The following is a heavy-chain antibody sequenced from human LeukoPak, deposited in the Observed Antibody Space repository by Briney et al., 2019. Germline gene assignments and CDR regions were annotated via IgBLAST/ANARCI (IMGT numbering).Heavy chain of an antibody. J-gene: IGHJ3*02. D-gene: IGHD3-10*01. CDR2: IKDDGSEK. CDR1: AFTFSSYW. Sequence: GGSLRLSCAGSAFTFSSYWMSWVRQAPGKGPEWVANIKDDGSEKYYLDSVKGRFTISRDNAKNSLYLQMNSLRAEDTAVYSCARIKEYGFDIWGRGTMVTVSS. CDR3: ARIKEYGFDI. V-gene: IGHV3-7*01.